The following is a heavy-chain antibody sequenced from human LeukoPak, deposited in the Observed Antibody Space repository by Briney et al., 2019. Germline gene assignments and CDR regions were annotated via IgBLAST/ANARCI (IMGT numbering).Heavy chain of an antibody. CDR2: ISSSGSTI. CDR1: GFTFGDYY. J-gene: IGHJ4*02. D-gene: IGHD3-9*01. Sequence: PGGSLRLSCAASGFTFGDYYMSWIRQAPGKGLEWVSYISSSGSTIYYADSVKGRFTISRDSAKNSLYLQMNSLRAEDTAVYYCARFLYDILTGYYPFDYWGQGTLVTVSS. V-gene: IGHV3-11*01. CDR3: ARFLYDILTGYYPFDY.